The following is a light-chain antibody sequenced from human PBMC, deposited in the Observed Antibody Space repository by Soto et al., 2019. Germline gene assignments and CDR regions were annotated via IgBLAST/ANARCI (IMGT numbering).Light chain of an antibody. V-gene: IGKV1-39*01. CDR2: AAS. CDR3: QQTYNTPPT. CDR1: QTISSY. Sequence: DIQMAQSPSSLSASVGDRVTITCRASQTISSYLNWYQQKPGKAPKLLIHAASSLQSGVPSRFGGSGSGTDFTLTISSLLPEDFATYYCQQTYNTPPTFGQGTRLEIK. J-gene: IGKJ5*01.